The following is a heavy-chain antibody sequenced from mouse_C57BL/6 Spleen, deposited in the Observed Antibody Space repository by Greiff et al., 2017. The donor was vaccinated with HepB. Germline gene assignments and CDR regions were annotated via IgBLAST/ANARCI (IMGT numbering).Heavy chain of an antibody. CDR2: ISSGGSYT. V-gene: IGHV5-6*01. CDR3: ARQVYSNDWYFDV. D-gene: IGHD2-5*01. CDR1: GFTFSSYG. Sequence: EVMLVESGGDLVKPGGSLKLSCAASGFTFSSYGMSWVRQTPDKRLEWVATISSGGSYTYYPDSVKGRFTISRDNAKNTLYLQLSSLKSEDTAMYYCARQVYSNDWYFDVWGTGTTVTVSS. J-gene: IGHJ1*03.